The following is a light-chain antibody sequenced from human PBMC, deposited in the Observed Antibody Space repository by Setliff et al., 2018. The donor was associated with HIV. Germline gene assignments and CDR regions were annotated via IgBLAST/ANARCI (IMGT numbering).Light chain of an antibody. V-gene: IGLV8-61*01. CDR2: STN. J-gene: IGLJ1*01. CDR3: LLYLSSGIYV. CDR1: SGSVSTSNY. Sequence: QTVVTHERAFSVSPGVTVTRTCGLTSGSVSTSNYPSWYQQTPGQAPRTLIYSTNIRSSVVPDRFSGSIVGNKAALTIAGAQADDESDYFCLLYLSSGIYVFGTGTKVTVL.